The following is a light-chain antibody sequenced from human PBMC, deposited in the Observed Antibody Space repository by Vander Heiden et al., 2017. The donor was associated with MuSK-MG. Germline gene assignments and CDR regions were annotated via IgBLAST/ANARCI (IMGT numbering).Light chain of an antibody. CDR2: AAS. CDR3: QNYNSAPLT. Sequence: DIQVTESPSSLSASGRDRVTISCRASQNISKYLAWHQQTPGKATKLLIYAASSLRSGVPSRFSGGGSGKDFTLTISSLQPEDAADYYCQNYNSAPLTFGGGTKVQIK. CDR1: QNISKY. V-gene: IGKV1-27*01. J-gene: IGKJ4*01.